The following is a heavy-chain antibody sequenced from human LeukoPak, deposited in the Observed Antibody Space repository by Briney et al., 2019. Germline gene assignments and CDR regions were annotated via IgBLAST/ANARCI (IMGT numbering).Heavy chain of an antibody. D-gene: IGHD1-7*01. V-gene: IGHV1-69*02. CDR3: ARGYNWKYGAHAY. CDR2: IIPILGIA. Sequence: SVKVSCKASGGTFSSYTISWVRQAPGQGLEWMGRIIPILGIANYAQKFQGRVTITAEKSTRTAYMELRSLRYDDTGVYYCARGYNWKYGAHAYWGQGTLVTVSS. CDR1: GGTFSSYT. J-gene: IGHJ4*02.